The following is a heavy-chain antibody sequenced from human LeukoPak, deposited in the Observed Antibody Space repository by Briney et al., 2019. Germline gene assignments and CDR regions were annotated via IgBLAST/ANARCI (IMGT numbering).Heavy chain of an antibody. J-gene: IGHJ6*04. CDR1: GVSISSYY. V-gene: IGHV4-4*07. Sequence: SETLSLTCTVSGVSISSYYWSWLRQPAGKGLEWVGRIYTSGSTNYNPSLKSRVTMSVATSKNQFSLKLSSVTAADTAVYYCARGPKGGVAPAAMDDWGKGTTVTVSS. CDR2: IYTSGST. CDR3: ARGPKGGVAPAAMDD. D-gene: IGHD2-2*01.